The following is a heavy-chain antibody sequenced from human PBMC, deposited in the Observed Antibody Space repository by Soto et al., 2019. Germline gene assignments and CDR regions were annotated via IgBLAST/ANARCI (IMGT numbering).Heavy chain of an antibody. CDR1: GYTFTSYD. CDR2: MNPNSGNT. V-gene: IGHV1-8*01. D-gene: IGHD5-18*01. CDR3: ARGGVQLWLPDY. Sequence: QVQLVPSGAEVKKPGASVKVSCKASGYTFTSYDINWVRQATGQGLEWMGWMNPNSGNTGYAQKFQGGVTMTRNTSISTAYMELSSLRSEDTAEYYCARGGVQLWLPDYWGQGTLVTVSS. J-gene: IGHJ4*02.